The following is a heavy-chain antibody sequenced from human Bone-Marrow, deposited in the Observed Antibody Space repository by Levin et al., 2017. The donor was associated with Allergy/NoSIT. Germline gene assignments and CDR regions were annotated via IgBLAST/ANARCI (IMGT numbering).Heavy chain of an antibody. Sequence: PSETLSLTCTVSGGSISSGGYYWNWIRQPPGKGLEWIGDIYSSGSTDYNPSLKSRISMSKDTSKNQFSLRLNSVTAADTAIYYCSASYYGSRNSREAFDYWGQGTLVTVSS. CDR2: IYSSGST. CDR1: GGSISSGGYY. V-gene: IGHV4-30-4*01. J-gene: IGHJ4*02. D-gene: IGHD3-10*01. CDR3: SASYYGSRNSREAFDY.